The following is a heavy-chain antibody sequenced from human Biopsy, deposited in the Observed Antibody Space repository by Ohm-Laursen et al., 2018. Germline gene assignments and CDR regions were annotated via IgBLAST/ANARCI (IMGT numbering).Heavy chain of an antibody. CDR2: SRNKDHGYST. CDR3: VRELDGWVNDGFEM. Sequence: SLRLSCSASAFSLRGHYMDWVRQAPGKGLEWVGRSRNKDHGYSTEYAASLKGRITISRDDLNDLLFLQMNSLKIGDTAVYYCVRELDGWVNDGFEMWGQGTVVTVSS. J-gene: IGHJ3*02. CDR1: AFSLRGHY. V-gene: IGHV3-72*01. D-gene: IGHD5-24*01.